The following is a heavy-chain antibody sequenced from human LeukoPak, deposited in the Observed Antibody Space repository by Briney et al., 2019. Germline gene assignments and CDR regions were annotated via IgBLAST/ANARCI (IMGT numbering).Heavy chain of an antibody. CDR1: GFTFSSYG. CDR2: IWYDGSNK. CDR3: ARELTTVIPDYYYYGMDV. D-gene: IGHD4-17*01. J-gene: IGHJ6*02. V-gene: IGHV3-33*01. Sequence: GRSLRLSCAASGFTFSSYGMHWVRQAPGKGLEWVAVIWYDGSNKYYADSVKGRFTISRDNSKNTLYLQMNSLRAEDTAVYYCARELTTVIPDYYYYGMDVWGQGTTVTVSS.